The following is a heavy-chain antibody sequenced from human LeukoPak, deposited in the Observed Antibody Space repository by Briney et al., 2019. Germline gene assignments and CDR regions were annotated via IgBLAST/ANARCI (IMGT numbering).Heavy chain of an antibody. Sequence: QAGGSLRLSCAASGFTFSACAMHWVRQAPGKGLGYVSGISGNGGTTYYANAVKGRFIISRDNSKNTLSLQMGSLRPEDMGVYYCARGQSGSLVDYWGQGTLVTVSS. CDR3: ARGQSGSLVDY. V-gene: IGHV3-64*01. CDR2: ISGNGGTT. CDR1: GFTFSACA. J-gene: IGHJ4*02. D-gene: IGHD1-26*01.